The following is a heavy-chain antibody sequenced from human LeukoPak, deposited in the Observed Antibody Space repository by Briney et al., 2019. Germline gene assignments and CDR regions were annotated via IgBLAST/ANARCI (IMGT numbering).Heavy chain of an antibody. CDR3: ARVVVPAAILGLDMASWRENYYYYMDV. D-gene: IGHD2-2*01. Sequence: SVKVSCKASGGTFSSYAISWVRQPPGQGLEWMGGIIPIFGTANYAQKLQGRVTNTADESTSTAYMELSSLRSEDTAVYYCARVVVPAAILGLDMASWRENYYYYMDVWGKGTTVTVSS. V-gene: IGHV1-69*13. CDR1: GGTFSSYA. CDR2: IIPIFGTA. J-gene: IGHJ6*03.